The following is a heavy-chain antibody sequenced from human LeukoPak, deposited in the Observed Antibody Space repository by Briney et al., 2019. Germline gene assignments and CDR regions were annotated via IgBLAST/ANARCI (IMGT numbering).Heavy chain of an antibody. CDR2: ISYDGSNK. CDR1: GFTFSSYA. J-gene: IGHJ4*02. D-gene: IGHD1-7*01. CDR3: ARDAVLRAGNYYFDY. Sequence: PGGSLRLSCAASGFTFSSYAMHWVRQAPGKGLEWVAVISYDGSNKYYADSVKGRFTISRDNSKNTLYLQMNSLRAEDTAVYYCARDAVLRAGNYYFDYWGQGTLVTVSS. V-gene: IGHV3-30-3*01.